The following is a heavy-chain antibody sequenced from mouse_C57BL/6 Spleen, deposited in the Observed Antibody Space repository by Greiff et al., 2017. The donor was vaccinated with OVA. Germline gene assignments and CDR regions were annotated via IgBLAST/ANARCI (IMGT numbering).Heavy chain of an antibody. Sequence: VQLQQSGPVLVKPGASVKMSCKASGYTFTDYYMNWVKQSHGKSLEWIGVINPYNGGTSYNQKFKGKATLTVDKSSSTAYMELNSLTSEDSAVYYCARPSYYYGSSNWYFDVWGTGTTVTVAS. V-gene: IGHV1-19*01. J-gene: IGHJ1*03. CDR2: INPYNGGT. CDR3: ARPSYYYGSSNWYFDV. D-gene: IGHD1-1*01. CDR1: GYTFTDYY.